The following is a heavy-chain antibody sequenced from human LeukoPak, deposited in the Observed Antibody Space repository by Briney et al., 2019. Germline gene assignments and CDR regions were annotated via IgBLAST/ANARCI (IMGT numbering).Heavy chain of an antibody. CDR3: AKDLYYYDSSGYFPTHDAFDI. CDR1: GFTFSSYA. J-gene: IGHJ3*02. V-gene: IGHV3-23*01. D-gene: IGHD3-22*01. CDR2: ISGSGGST. Sequence: PGGSLRLSCAASGFTFSSYAMSWVRQAPGEGLEWVSAISGSGGSTYYADSVKGRFTISRDNSKNTLYLQMNSLRAEDTAVYYCAKDLYYYDSSGYFPTHDAFDIWGQGTMVTVSS.